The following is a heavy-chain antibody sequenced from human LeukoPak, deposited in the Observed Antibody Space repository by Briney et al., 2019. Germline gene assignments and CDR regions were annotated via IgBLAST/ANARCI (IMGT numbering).Heavy chain of an antibody. CDR2: IYSNGHI. CDR3: ARRHYGSGNIDS. V-gene: IGHV4-39*01. CDR1: SDSITSSSYL. J-gene: IGHJ4*02. Sequence: SETLSLTCSVSSDSITSSSYLWVWVRQPPGKGLEWIGDIYSNGHISYNPSLKSRAAISVDTSKNQFSLNLNSVTAADTALYYCARRHYGSGNIDSWGQGTLVTVSS. D-gene: IGHD3-10*01.